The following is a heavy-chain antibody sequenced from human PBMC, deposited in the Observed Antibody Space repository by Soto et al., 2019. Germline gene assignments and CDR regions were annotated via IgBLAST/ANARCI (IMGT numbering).Heavy chain of an antibody. CDR2: IYYSGST. CDR1: GGSISSYY. CDR3: AGELELAWFDP. Sequence: QVQLQESGPGLVKPSETLSLTCTVSGGSISSYYWSWIRQPPGKGLEWIGYIYYSGSTNYNPSLKSRVTISVDTSKNQVSLKLSSVTAADTAVYYCAGELELAWFDPWGQGTLVTVSS. J-gene: IGHJ5*02. D-gene: IGHD1-7*01. V-gene: IGHV4-59*01.